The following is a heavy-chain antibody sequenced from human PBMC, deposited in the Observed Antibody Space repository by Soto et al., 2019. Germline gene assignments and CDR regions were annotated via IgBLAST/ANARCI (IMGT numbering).Heavy chain of an antibody. D-gene: IGHD2-21*02. CDR3: ATLPPRIVVTILPIPS. Sequence: SETLSLTCVVSGDSISSTHWWTWVRQTPGTGLEWIGEVYHTGSTKYNPPLKNRVTISLDKSNNQFSPNLKSLTAADTAVYYCATLPPRIVVTILPIPSRGQRTQVTVSS. CDR2: VYHTGST. V-gene: IGHV4-4*02. CDR1: GDSISSTHW. J-gene: IGHJ4*02.